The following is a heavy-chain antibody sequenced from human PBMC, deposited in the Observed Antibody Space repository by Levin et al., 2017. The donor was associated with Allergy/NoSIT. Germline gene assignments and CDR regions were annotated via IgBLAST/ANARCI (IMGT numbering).Heavy chain of an antibody. V-gene: IGHV3-49*03. CDR3: TRDGYCSSTSCYSEGPYDYYGMDV. CDR2: IRSKAYGGTT. Sequence: GESLKISCTASGFTFGDYAMSWFRQAPGKGLEWVGFIRSKAYGGTTEYAASVKGRFTISRDDSKSIAYLQMNSLKTEDTAVYYCTRDGYCSSTSCYSEGPYDYYGMDVWGQGTTVTVSS. CDR1: GFTFGDYA. J-gene: IGHJ6*02. D-gene: IGHD2-2*03.